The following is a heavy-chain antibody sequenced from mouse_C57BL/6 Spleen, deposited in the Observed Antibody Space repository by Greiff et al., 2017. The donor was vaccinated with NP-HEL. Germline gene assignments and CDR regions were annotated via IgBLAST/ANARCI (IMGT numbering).Heavy chain of an antibody. D-gene: IGHD1-1*01. CDR3: ARDGYYYGSSSWYFDV. CDR2: INYDGSST. J-gene: IGHJ1*03. CDR1: GFTFSDYY. V-gene: IGHV5-16*01. Sequence: EVHLVESEGGLVQPGSSMKLSCTASGFTFSDYYMAWVRQVPEKGLEWVANINYDGSSTYYLDSLKSRFIISRDNAKNILYLQMSSLKSEDTATYYCARDGYYYGSSSWYFDVWGTGTTVTVSS.